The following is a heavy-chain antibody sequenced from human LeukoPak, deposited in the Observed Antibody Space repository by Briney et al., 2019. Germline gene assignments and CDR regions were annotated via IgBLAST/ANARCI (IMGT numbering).Heavy chain of an antibody. CDR2: IYPGDSDT. CDR1: GYSFTSYW. J-gene: IGHJ4*02. V-gene: IGHV5-51*01. Sequence: GESLKISCKGSGYSFTSYWIGWVRQMPGKGLEWMGIIYPGDSDTRYSPSFQGQVTISADKSISTAYLQWSSLKASDTAMYYCARLRLSGSGYYLSAGYWGQGTLVTVSS. CDR3: ARLRLSGSGYYLSAGY. D-gene: IGHD3-22*01.